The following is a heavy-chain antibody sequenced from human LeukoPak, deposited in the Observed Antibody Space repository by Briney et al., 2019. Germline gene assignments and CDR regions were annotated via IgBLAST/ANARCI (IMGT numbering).Heavy chain of an antibody. CDR1: GFTFDSNA. Sequence: AGGSLRLSCATSGFTFDSNAMTWIRKAPGKGLEWVANIKQDGSEKYYVDSVRGRFTISRDNAKNSLYLQMNSLRDEDTAVYYCARPNGVTGGYWGQGTLVTVSS. D-gene: IGHD2-8*01. CDR2: IKQDGSEK. V-gene: IGHV3-7*01. CDR3: ARPNGVTGGY. J-gene: IGHJ4*02.